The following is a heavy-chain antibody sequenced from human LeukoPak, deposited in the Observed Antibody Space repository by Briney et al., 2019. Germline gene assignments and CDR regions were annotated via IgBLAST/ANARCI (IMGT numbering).Heavy chain of an antibody. CDR3: ARAEMVRGVISPFDY. Sequence: SGPTLVNPTQTLTLTCTFSGFSLSTSGMCVSWIRQPPGKALEWLARIDWDDDKYYSTSLKTRLTISKDTSKNQVVLTMTNMGPVDTATYYCARAEMVRGVISPFDYWGQGTLVTVSS. CDR2: IDWDDDK. D-gene: IGHD3-10*01. V-gene: IGHV2-70*11. CDR1: GFSLSTSGMC. J-gene: IGHJ4*02.